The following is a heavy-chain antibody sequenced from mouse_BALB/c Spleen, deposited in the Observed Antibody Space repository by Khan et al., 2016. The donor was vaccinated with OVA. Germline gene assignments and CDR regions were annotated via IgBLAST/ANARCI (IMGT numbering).Heavy chain of an antibody. CDR1: GYTFTSYW. CDR2: IDPSDSHT. D-gene: IGHD1-1*01. V-gene: IGHV1-69*02. CDR3: ARSYLYGSSTWFCY. J-gene: IGHJ3*01. Sequence: QVQLQQPGTELVKPGASVKLSCKASGYTFTSYWMHWVKRRPGQGLEWIGEIDPSDSHTNYNQEFNGKATLTVDKSSNTAYMQLSSLTSEDSAVYYCARSYLYGSSTWFCYWGLGTLVTVSA.